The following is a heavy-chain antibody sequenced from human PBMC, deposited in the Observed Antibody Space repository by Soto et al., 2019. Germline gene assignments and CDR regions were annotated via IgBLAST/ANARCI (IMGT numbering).Heavy chain of an antibody. V-gene: IGHV4-39*01. CDR3: ARGGVGMLSFSSRRDYYGMDV. Sequence: SATLSLTCSVSGGSISGSSYYWGWIRQPPGKGLEWIGSVYSSGGAYYNPSLKSRVTISVDTSKNQFSLKLSSVTAADTAVYYCARGGVGMLSFSSRRDYYGMDVWGQGTTVTVSS. CDR2: VYSSGGA. J-gene: IGHJ6*02. CDR1: GGSISGSSYY. D-gene: IGHD3-16*01.